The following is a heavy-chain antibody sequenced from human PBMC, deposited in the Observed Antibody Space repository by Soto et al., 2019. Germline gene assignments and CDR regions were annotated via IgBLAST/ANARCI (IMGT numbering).Heavy chain of an antibody. V-gene: IGHV3-33*01. CDR1: GFTFRSHG. Sequence: GESLKISCAASGFTFRSHGMHWVRQAPGRGLEWVAVIWYDGSEKYYADSVKGRFAISRDNSKNTMSLQMDSLRADDTAVSYCASYVNGTMCDYWGQGTLVTVS. J-gene: IGHJ4*02. CDR3: ASYVNGTMCDY. D-gene: IGHD1-1*01. CDR2: IWYDGSEK.